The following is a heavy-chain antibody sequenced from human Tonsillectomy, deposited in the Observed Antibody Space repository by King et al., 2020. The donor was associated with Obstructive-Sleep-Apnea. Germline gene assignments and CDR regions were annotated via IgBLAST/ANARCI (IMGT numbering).Heavy chain of an antibody. CDR2: IIPILGIA. D-gene: IGHD1-7*01. J-gene: IGHJ4*02. Sequence: VQLVQSGAEVKKPGSSVKVSCKASGGTFSSYAISWVRQAPGQGLEWRGGIIPILGIANYAHKFQGRVTITADKSTSTAYMELSSLRSEDTAVYYCSQLTGTSRPEDYWGQGTLVTVSS. CDR1: GGTFSSYA. CDR3: SQLTGTSRPEDY. V-gene: IGHV1-69*09.